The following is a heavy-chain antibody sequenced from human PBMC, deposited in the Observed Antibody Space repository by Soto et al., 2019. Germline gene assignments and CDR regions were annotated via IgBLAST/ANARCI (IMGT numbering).Heavy chain of an antibody. J-gene: IGHJ4*02. V-gene: IGHV4-59*08. CDR2: IYYSGST. D-gene: IGHD2-21*02. CDR3: ARHVVTTAGDFDY. CDR1: GGSISSYY. Sequence: PSETLSLTCTVSGGSISSYYWSWIRQPPGKGLEWIGYIYYSGSTNYNPSLKSRVTISVDTSKNQFSLKLSSVTAADTAVYYCARHVVTTAGDFDYWGKGTRVTVSS.